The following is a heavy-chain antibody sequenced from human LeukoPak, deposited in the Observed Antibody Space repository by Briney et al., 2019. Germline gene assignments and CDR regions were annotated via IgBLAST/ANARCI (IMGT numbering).Heavy chain of an antibody. Sequence: GGSLRLSCAASGFTFSSYAMSWVRQAPGKGLEWVSAISGGGGSTYYADSVKGRFTISRDNSKNTVYLQVRSLRAEDTAVYYCAKDLGWIQFGYWGQGALVTVSS. V-gene: IGHV3-23*01. CDR1: GFTFSSYA. CDR2: ISGGGGST. CDR3: AKDLGWIQFGY. D-gene: IGHD5-18*01. J-gene: IGHJ4*02.